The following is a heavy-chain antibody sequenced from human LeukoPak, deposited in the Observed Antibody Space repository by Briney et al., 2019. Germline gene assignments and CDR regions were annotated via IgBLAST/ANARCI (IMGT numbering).Heavy chain of an antibody. D-gene: IGHD6-13*01. J-gene: IGHJ3*02. CDR2: IKQDGSEK. V-gene: IGHV3-7*05. CDR3: ARWGTYSSSWLGAFDI. Sequence: GGSLRLSCAASGFTFSTYWMSWVRQAPGKGLEWVANIKQDGSEKFYVDSVKGRFTISRDNAKNSLYLQMNSLRGEDTAVYYCARWGTYSSSWLGAFDIWGQGTMVIVSS. CDR1: GFTFSTYW.